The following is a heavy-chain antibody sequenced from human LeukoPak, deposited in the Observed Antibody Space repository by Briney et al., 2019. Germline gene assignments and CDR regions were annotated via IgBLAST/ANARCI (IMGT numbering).Heavy chain of an antibody. CDR2: IYYSGST. CDR1: GGSISSYY. J-gene: IGHJ4*02. CDR3: ASVGPCSGNIDY. Sequence: PSETLSLTCTVSGGSISSYYWSWIRQPPGKGLEWIGYIYYSGSTNYNPSPKSRVTISVDTSKNQFSLKLSSVTAADTAVYYCASVGPCSGNIDYWGQGTLVTVSS. V-gene: IGHV4-59*01. D-gene: IGHD1-26*01.